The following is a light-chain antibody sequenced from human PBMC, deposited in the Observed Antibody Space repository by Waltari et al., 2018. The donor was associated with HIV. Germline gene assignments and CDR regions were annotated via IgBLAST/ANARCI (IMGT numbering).Light chain of an antibody. CDR3: QQRRAWPIT. Sequence: IVLTQSPVTLSFSVGERATVSCRASQSVFTYLAWYHQRPGQPPRLLIYDASNRATGIPPRFSASGSGTDFNLTISGLESEDFGLYFCQQRRAWPITFGQGTKVEIK. CDR2: DAS. CDR1: QSVFTY. J-gene: IGKJ2*01. V-gene: IGKV3-11*01.